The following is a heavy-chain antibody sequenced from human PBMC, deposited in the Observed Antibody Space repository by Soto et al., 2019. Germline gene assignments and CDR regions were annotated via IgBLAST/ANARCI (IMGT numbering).Heavy chain of an antibody. D-gene: IGHD3-9*01. J-gene: IGHJ4*02. CDR3: AKASSASRILTPDFDH. CDR1: GGTFGDYG. Sequence: VGSRSLGWGAAGGTFGDYGIRWVSTAPGRGLEWVAVISYDGNTKYYGDSVRGRFTVSRDNSKNTLYMQMNSLRGDDTAVYYCAKASSASRILTPDFDHWGQGTLVTVSS. CDR2: ISYDGNTK. V-gene: IGHV3-30-3*01.